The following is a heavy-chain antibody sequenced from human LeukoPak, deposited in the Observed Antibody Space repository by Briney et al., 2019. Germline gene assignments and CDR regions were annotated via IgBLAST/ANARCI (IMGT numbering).Heavy chain of an antibody. Sequence: GGSLRLSCTASGFTFGDYAMSWVRQAPGKGLEWVGFIRSKAYGGTTEYAASVKGGFTISRDDSKSIAYLQMNSLKTEDTAVYYCTRARGYSYGSYFDYWGQGTLVTVSS. V-gene: IGHV3-49*04. D-gene: IGHD5-18*01. J-gene: IGHJ4*02. CDR2: IRSKAYGGTT. CDR1: GFTFGDYA. CDR3: TRARGYSYGSYFDY.